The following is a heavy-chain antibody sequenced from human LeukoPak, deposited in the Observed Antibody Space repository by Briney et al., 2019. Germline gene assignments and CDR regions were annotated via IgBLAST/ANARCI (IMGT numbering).Heavy chain of an antibody. CDR3: ARIVSSGWYRIDY. CDR1: GFTFSSYW. CDR2: IKQDGSDK. Sequence: GGSLRLSCAASGFTFSSYWMSWVRQAPGKGLEWVANIKQDGSDKYYVDFVKGRFTISRDNPKNSLYLQMNSLRAEDTAVYFCARIVSSGWYRIDYWGQGALVTVSS. J-gene: IGHJ4*02. D-gene: IGHD6-19*01. V-gene: IGHV3-7*01.